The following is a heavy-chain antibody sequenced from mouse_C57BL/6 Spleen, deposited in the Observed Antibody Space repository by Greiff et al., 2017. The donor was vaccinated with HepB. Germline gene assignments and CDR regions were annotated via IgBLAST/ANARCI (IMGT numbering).Heavy chain of an antibody. Sequence: DVQLVESGGGLVKPGGSLKLSCAASGFTFSDYGMHWVRQAPEKGLEWVAYISSGSSTIYYADTVKGRFTISRDNAKNTLFLQMPSLRSEDTAMYYGARQGGYGMNYWVQGTTLTVSS. CDR2: ISSGSSTI. CDR3: ARQGGYGMNY. V-gene: IGHV5-17*01. J-gene: IGHJ2*01. CDR1: GFTFSDYG. D-gene: IGHD2-2*01.